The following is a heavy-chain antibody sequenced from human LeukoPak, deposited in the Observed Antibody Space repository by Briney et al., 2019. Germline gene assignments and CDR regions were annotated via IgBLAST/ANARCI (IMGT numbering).Heavy chain of an antibody. V-gene: IGHV1-69*05. Sequence: SVKVSCKASGGTFSSYAISWVRQAPGQGLEWMGGIIPIFGTANYAQKFQGRVTITTDESTSTAHMELSSLRSEDTAVYYCASGWELLGAFDIWGQGTMVTVSS. CDR1: GGTFSSYA. CDR3: ASGWELLGAFDI. CDR2: IIPIFGTA. J-gene: IGHJ3*02. D-gene: IGHD1-26*01.